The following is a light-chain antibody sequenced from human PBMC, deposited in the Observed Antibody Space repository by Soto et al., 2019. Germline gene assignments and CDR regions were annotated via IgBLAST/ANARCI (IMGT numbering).Light chain of an antibody. CDR1: SSDAGSYNL. CDR3: CSYAGSSTFAYV. J-gene: IGLJ1*01. CDR2: EGS. V-gene: IGLV2-23*03. Sequence: QSVLTQPASVSGSPGQSITISCTGTSSDAGSYNLVSWYQQHPGKAPKLMIYEGSKRPSGVSNRFSGSKSGNTASLTISGLQAEDEADYYCCSYAGSSTFAYVFGTGTKLTVL.